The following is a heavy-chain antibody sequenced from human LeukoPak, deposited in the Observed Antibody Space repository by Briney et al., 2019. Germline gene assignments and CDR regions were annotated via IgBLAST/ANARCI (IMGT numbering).Heavy chain of an antibody. CDR1: GFTFSSYG. CDR3: ARPAGYDFAFDI. V-gene: IGHV3-30*02. J-gene: IGHJ3*02. D-gene: IGHD5-12*01. CDR2: IRYDGSNK. Sequence: GGSLRLSCAASGFTFSSYGMHWVRQAPGKGLEWVAFIRYDGSNKYYADSVKGRFTISRDNSKNTLYLQMYSLRAEDTAVYYCARPAGYDFAFDIWGQGTMVTVSS.